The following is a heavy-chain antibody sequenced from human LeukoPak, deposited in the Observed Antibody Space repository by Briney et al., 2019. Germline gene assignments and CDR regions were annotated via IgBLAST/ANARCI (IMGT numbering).Heavy chain of an antibody. CDR2: IRYDGSNK. Sequence: GGSLRLSCAASGFTFSSYGMHWVRQAPGKGLEWVAFIRYDGSNKYYADSVKGRFTISRDNSKNTLYLQMNSLRAEDTAVYYCARDRPKSYGDYSGYFDYWGQGTLVTVSS. CDR1: GFTFSSYG. D-gene: IGHD4-17*01. J-gene: IGHJ4*02. CDR3: ARDRPKSYGDYSGYFDY. V-gene: IGHV3-30*02.